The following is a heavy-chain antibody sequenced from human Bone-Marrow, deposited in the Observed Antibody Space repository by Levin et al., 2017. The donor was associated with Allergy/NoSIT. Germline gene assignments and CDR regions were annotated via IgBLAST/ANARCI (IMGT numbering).Heavy chain of an antibody. V-gene: IGHV1-18*01. D-gene: IGHD6-13*01. CDR3: ARFGIAAADRNEQRDGAEDAFDI. CDR1: GYTFTSYG. CDR2: ISAYNGNT. J-gene: IGHJ3*02. Sequence: ASVKVSCKASGYTFTSYGISWVRQAPGQGLEWMGWISAYNGNTNYAQKLQGRVTMTTDTSTSTAYMELRSLRSDDTAVYYCARFGIAAADRNEQRDGAEDAFDIWGQGTMVTVSS.